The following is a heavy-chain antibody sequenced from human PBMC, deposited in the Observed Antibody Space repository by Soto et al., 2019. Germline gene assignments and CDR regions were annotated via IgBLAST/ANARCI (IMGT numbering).Heavy chain of an antibody. D-gene: IGHD2-15*01. CDR1: GGTFSSYT. J-gene: IGHJ4*02. CDR2: IIPILGIA. V-gene: IGHV1-69*02. Sequence: SVRVSCKASGGTFSSYTISWVRQAPGQGLEWMGRIIPILGIANYAQKFQGRVTITADKSTSTAYMELSSLRSEDTAVYYCARGYCSGGSCYYYFDYWGQGTLVTVSS. CDR3: ARGYCSGGSCYYYFDY.